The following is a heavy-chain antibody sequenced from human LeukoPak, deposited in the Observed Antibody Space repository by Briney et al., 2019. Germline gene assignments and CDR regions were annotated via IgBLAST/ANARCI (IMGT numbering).Heavy chain of an antibody. CDR1: GGTFSSYA. V-gene: IGHV1-69*01. D-gene: IGHD4-17*01. J-gene: IGHJ4*02. CDR2: IIPIFGTA. Sequence: SVKVSCKASGGTFSSYAISWVRQAPGQGLEWMGGIIPIFGTANYAQKFQGKVTITADESTSTAYMELSSLRSEDTAVYYCARTGTTVTTSPFDYWGQGTLVTVSS. CDR3: ARTGTTVTTSPFDY.